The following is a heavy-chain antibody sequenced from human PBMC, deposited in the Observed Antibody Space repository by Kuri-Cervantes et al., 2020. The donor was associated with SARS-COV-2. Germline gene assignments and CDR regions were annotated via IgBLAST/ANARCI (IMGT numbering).Heavy chain of an antibody. V-gene: IGHV3-30*04. CDR3: ARVEDYRIDY. CDR1: GFTFSSYA. Sequence: GGSLRLSCAASGFTFSSYAMHWVRQAPGKGLEWVAVISYDGSNKYYADSVKGRFTISRDNAKNSLYLQMNSLRAEDTAVYYCARVEDYRIDYWGQGTLVTVSS. J-gene: IGHJ4*02. D-gene: IGHD4-11*01. CDR2: ISYDGSNK.